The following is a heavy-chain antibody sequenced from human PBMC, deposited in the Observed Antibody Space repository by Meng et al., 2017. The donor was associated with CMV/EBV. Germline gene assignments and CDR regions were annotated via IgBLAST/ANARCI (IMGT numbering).Heavy chain of an antibody. CDR1: GGSFSGYY. J-gene: IGHJ5*02. D-gene: IGHD3-3*01. Sequence: SETLSLTCAVYGGSFSGYYWSWIRQPPGKGLEWIGEINHRGSTNYNPSLKSRVTISVDTSKNQFSLKLSSVTAADTAVYYCARGESYYDFWSGSSNWFDPWGQGTLVTVSS. CDR3: ARGESYYDFWSGSSNWFDP. V-gene: IGHV4-34*01. CDR2: INHRGST.